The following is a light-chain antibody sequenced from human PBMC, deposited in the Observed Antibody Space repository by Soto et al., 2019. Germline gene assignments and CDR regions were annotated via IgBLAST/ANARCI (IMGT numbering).Light chain of an antibody. Sequence: EIVLTQSPDTLYLSPGERATLSCRASQSVGTYLVWYQQKPGQAHRLLIYGASNRATGIPARFSGSGSGTDFTLTISSLEPEDCAVYYCQQRSNWFGQGTKLEIK. V-gene: IGKV3-11*01. CDR2: GAS. J-gene: IGKJ2*01. CDR1: QSVGTY. CDR3: QQRSNW.